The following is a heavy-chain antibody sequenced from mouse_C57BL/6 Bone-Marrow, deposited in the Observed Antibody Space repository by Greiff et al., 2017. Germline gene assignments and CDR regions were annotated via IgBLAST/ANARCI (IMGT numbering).Heavy chain of an antibody. D-gene: IGHD1-1*01. J-gene: IGHJ2*01. CDR3: ASTAVGGDH. V-gene: IGHV1-81*01. Sequence: QVQLQQSGAELARPGASVKLSCKASGYTFTSYGISWVKQRTGQGLEWIGEIYPGSGNTYYNEKFKGKATLTADTSSSTAYMELRSLTSEDSAVYLWASTAVGGDHWGQGTTHTVSS. CDR2: IYPGSGNT. CDR1: GYTFTSYG.